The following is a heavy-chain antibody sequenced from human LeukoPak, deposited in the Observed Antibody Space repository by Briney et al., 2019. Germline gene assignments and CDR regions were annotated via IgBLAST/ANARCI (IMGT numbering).Heavy chain of an antibody. V-gene: IGHV1-18*01. Sequence: ASVKVSCKASGYTFTSYGISWVRQAPGQGLEWMGWISAYNGNTNYAQKLQGRVTMTTDTSTSTAYMELRSLRSDDTAVYYCARDSGGPYYGSGSYYRGEDFDYWGQGTLVTASS. D-gene: IGHD3-10*01. CDR1: GYTFTSYG. CDR3: ARDSGGPYYGSGSYYRGEDFDY. J-gene: IGHJ4*02. CDR2: ISAYNGNT.